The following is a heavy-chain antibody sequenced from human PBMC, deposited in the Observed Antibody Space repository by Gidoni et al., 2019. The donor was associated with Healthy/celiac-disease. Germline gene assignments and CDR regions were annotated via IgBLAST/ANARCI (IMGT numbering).Heavy chain of an antibody. J-gene: IGHJ4*02. V-gene: IGHV4-59*01. CDR2: IYYSGYT. Sequence: QVQLQESGPGLVKPSETLSLPCTVAGGSISNYYWSWVRQPPGKGLEWIGYIYYSGYTNYNPSLKSRVTISVEKSKNQFSLKLYSVTAADTAVYYCARHYSGSYYFDYWGQGTLVTVSS. D-gene: IGHD1-26*01. CDR3: ARHYSGSYYFDY. CDR1: GGSISNYY.